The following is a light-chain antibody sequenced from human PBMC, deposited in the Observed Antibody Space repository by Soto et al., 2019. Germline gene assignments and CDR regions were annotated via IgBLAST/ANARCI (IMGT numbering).Light chain of an antibody. J-gene: IGKJ1*01. CDR1: QSVSNNY. V-gene: IGKV3-20*01. CDR2: GAS. Sequence: VVAQSPGTLSPSPVERATLSCRASQSVSNNYLAWYQQKPGQAPRLLIYGASNRATGIPDRFSGSGSGTDFTLTISRLEPEDFALYYCQQYGSSGTFGQATKVDIK. CDR3: QQYGSSGT.